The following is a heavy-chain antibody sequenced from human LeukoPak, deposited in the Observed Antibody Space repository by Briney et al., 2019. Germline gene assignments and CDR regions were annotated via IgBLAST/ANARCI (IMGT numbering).Heavy chain of an antibody. D-gene: IGHD2-2*01. CDR2: ISYDGSNK. J-gene: IGHJ4*02. CDR3: VRERRGYRVACTSCKGGFDY. V-gene: IGHV3-30*03. CDR1: GFTFSTYS. Sequence: GGSLRLSCAASGFTFSTYSMNWVRQAPGKGLEWAAVISYDGSNKYYADSVKGRFTISRDNSKNTLYLQMNSLRAEDTAVYYCVRERRGYRVACTSCKGGFDYWGQGTLVTVSS.